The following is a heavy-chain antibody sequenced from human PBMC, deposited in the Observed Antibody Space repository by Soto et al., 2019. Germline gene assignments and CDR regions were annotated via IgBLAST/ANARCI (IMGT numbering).Heavy chain of an antibody. CDR2: INHSGST. J-gene: IGHJ6*02. V-gene: IGHV4-34*01. D-gene: IGHD1-1*01. Sequence: SETLSLTCAVYGGSFIGYYWSWSRQPPGKGLEWIGEINHSGSTNYNPPLKSRVTISVDTSKNQFSLKLSSVTAADTAVYYCARASCVAGLNDMDDWGQGTTVTVSS. CDR1: GGSFIGYY. CDR3: ARASCVAGLNDMDD.